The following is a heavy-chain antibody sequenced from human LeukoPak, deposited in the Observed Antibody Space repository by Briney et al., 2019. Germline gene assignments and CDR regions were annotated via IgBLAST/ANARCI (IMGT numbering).Heavy chain of an antibody. CDR2: IKQDGSEK. V-gene: IGHV3-7*01. D-gene: IGHD6-6*01. J-gene: IGHJ4*02. CDR1: GITFSSYG. CDR3: ARESFAARWD. Sequence: PGGTLRLSCAASGITFSSYGMSWVRQAPGKGLEWVANIKQDGSEKYFVDSVKGRFTISRDNAKNSLYLQMNSLRAEDTAVYYCARESFAARWDWGQGTLVTVSS.